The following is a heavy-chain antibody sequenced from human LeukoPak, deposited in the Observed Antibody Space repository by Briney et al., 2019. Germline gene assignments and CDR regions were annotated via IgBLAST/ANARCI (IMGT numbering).Heavy chain of an antibody. CDR3: AKDRAYCGGDCYPGSDFDY. V-gene: IGHV3-23*01. CDR1: GFTFSSYA. CDR2: ISGSGGST. J-gene: IGHJ4*02. D-gene: IGHD2-21*02. Sequence: GGSLRLSCAASGFTFSSYAMSWVRQAPGKGLEWVSAISGSGGSTYYADSVKGRFTISRDNSKNTLYLQMNSLRAEDTAAYYCAKDRAYCGGDCYPGSDFDYWGQGTLVTVSS.